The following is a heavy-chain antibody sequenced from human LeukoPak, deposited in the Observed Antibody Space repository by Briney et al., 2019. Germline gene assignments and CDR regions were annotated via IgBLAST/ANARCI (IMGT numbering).Heavy chain of an antibody. CDR2: IYENGGTT. D-gene: IGHD2-21*01. CDR3: AKDFRIGYSAHFDY. V-gene: IGHV3-23*01. J-gene: IGHJ4*02. Sequence: GGPLRLSCVGSGFTFRSHAMSWVRQAPEKGLEFVSGIYENGGTTYYADSVKGRFSISRDNSKNTLYLQMDSLRGEDTAVYYCAKDFRIGYSAHFDYWGQGALVTVSS. CDR1: GFTFRSHA.